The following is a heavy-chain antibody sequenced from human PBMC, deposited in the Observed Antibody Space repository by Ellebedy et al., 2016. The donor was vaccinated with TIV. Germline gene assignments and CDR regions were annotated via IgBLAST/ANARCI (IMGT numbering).Heavy chain of an antibody. Sequence: SETLSLTCTVSGASISNSRYYWGWIRQPPGKGLEWIGNIYYSGSTYYNPSLKSRVTISVDTSKNQFSLKLSSVTAADTAVYYCARQSTLYYDFWSGYLNWFDPWGQGTLVTVSS. V-gene: IGHV4-39*01. J-gene: IGHJ5*02. D-gene: IGHD3-3*01. CDR2: IYYSGST. CDR1: GASISNSRYY. CDR3: ARQSTLYYDFWSGYLNWFDP.